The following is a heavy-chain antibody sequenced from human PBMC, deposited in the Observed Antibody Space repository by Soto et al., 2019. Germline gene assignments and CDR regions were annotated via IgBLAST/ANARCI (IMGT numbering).Heavy chain of an antibody. CDR1: GGSISSYY. V-gene: IGHV4-59*12. J-gene: IGHJ5*02. CDR3: ARDGISSWYVGWFDP. D-gene: IGHD6-13*01. CDR2: IYYSGST. Sequence: PSETLSLTCTVSGGSISSYYWSWIRQPPGKGLEWIGYIYYSGSTNYNPSLKSRVTISVDTSKNQFSLKLSSVTAADTAVYYCARDGISSWYVGWFDPWGQGTLVTVSS.